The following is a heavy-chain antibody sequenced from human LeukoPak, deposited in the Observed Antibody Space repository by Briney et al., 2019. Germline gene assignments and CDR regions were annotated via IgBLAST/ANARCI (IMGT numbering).Heavy chain of an antibody. Sequence: GGSLRLSCAASGITVSNNHMNWVRQAPGKGPEWVSVIYSGGSTYYADSVKGRFTISRDNSKNTLYLQMNSLRVDDTAVYYCEWFGESFNGGMDVWGQGTTVTVS. CDR1: GITVSNNH. V-gene: IGHV3-66*01. D-gene: IGHD3-10*01. J-gene: IGHJ6*02. CDR2: IYSGGST. CDR3: EWFGESFNGGMDV.